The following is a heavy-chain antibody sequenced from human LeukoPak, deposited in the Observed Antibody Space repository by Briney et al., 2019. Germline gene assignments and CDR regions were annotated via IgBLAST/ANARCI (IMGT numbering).Heavy chain of an antibody. CDR1: RYIFTNYW. Sequence: GESLKISCKGSRYIFTNYWISWVRQMPGKGLEWMGAIDPSDSYTNYSPSFQGHVTISADKSISTAYLQWSSLKASDSAMYYCARATAMVTHGFDYWGQGTLVTVSS. CDR3: ARATAMVTHGFDY. D-gene: IGHD5-18*01. CDR2: IDPSDSYT. V-gene: IGHV5-10-1*01. J-gene: IGHJ4*02.